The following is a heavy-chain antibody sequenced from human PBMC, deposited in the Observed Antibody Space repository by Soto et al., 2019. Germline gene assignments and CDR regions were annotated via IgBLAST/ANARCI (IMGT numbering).Heavy chain of an antibody. D-gene: IGHD3-22*01. CDR1: GGSFSGYY. J-gene: IGHJ4*02. V-gene: IGHV4-34*01. CDR2: INHSGST. Sequence: SETLSLTCAVYGGSFSGYYWSWIRQPPGKGLEWIGEINHSGSTNYNPSLKSRVTISVDTSKNQFSLKLSSVTAADTAVYYCAGTYYYDSSGFWPLWGQGTLVTVS. CDR3: AGTYYYDSSGFWPL.